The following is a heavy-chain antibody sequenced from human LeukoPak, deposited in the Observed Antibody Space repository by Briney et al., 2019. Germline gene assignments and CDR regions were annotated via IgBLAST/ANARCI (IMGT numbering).Heavy chain of an antibody. Sequence: PGGSLRLSCAASGFTFSSYAMHWVRQAPGKGLEWVSIVSASGGSTNYADSVRGRFTISRDNYKNTLYVQMSSLRAEDTAVHYCAKDRGNALGYLDAWGQGTLVTVSS. CDR3: AKDRGNALGYLDA. CDR2: VSASGGST. J-gene: IGHJ4*02. CDR1: GFTFSSYA. V-gene: IGHV3-23*01. D-gene: IGHD1-1*01.